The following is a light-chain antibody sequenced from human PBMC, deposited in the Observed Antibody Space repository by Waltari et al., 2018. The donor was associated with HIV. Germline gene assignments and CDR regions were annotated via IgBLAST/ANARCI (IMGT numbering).Light chain of an antibody. CDR1: SSNIGHNY. V-gene: IGLV1-51*01. CDR3: GTWDTRLGALGV. Sequence: QSVLTQPPSVSAAPGQMVTISCSGSSSNIGHNYVSWYQQFPGTAPKLLIYDNNKRASGIPDRFSGSKSATSATLGITGLQTGDEADYYCGTWDTRLGALGVFGGGTKLTVL. J-gene: IGLJ2*01. CDR2: DNN.